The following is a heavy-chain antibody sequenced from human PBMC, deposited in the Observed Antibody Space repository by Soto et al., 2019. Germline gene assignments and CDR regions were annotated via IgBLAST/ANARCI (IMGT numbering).Heavy chain of an antibody. D-gene: IGHD6-13*01. V-gene: IGHV4-34*01. CDR2: INHSGST. J-gene: IGHJ4*02. Sequence: PSETLSLTCAVYGGSFSSYYWSWIRQTPGKGLEWIGEINHSGSTKYNPSLKSRLTLSVDRSKNQFTLQLTSVTAADTAVYYCATSYGNAWYTYWGQGTQVTVSS. CDR1: GGSFSSYY. CDR3: ATSYGNAWYTY.